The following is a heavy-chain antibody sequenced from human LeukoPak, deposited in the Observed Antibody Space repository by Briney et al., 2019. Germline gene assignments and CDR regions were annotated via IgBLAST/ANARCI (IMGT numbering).Heavy chain of an antibody. V-gene: IGHV3-53*01. CDR2: IYSGGST. D-gene: IGHD3-22*01. Sequence: GGSLRLSCAASGFTVSSNYMSWVREAPGEGLEWVSDIYSGGSTYHAHSVKGRFTLSRDNSKNTLYLQMHSLRAEDTAVYYCARGGVPVWLLSYWGQGTLVTVSS. CDR3: ARGGVPVWLLSY. J-gene: IGHJ4*02. CDR1: GFTVSSNY.